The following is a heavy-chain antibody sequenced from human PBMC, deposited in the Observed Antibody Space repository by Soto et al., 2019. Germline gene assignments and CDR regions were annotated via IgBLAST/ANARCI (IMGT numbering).Heavy chain of an antibody. CDR1: GFSLTTNGVA. Sequence: QITLKESGPTLVQPPQTLTLTCTFSGFSLTTNGVAVGWIRQPPGKALEWLALIYWDDDKRYSPSLKSSLTITKDTSRNQVFLTMTNMDPVDTATYFCSHRRLEKPFDYWGQGTLVTVSS. CDR3: SHRRLEKPFDY. D-gene: IGHD1-1*01. CDR2: IYWDDDK. V-gene: IGHV2-5*02. J-gene: IGHJ4*02.